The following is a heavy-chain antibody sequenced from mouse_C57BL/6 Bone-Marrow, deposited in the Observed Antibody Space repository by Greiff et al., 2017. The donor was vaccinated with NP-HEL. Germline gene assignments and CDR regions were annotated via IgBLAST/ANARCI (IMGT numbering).Heavy chain of an antibody. D-gene: IGHD1-1*01. V-gene: IGHV1-78*01. CDR3: ARYYGSSYLAWFAY. J-gene: IGHJ3*01. CDR1: GYTFTDHT. Sequence: VKLMESDAELVKPGSSVKISCKVSGYTFTDHTIHWMKQRPEQGLEWIGYIYPRDGSTKYNEKFKGKATLTADKSSSTAYMQLNSLTSEDSAVYFCARYYGSSYLAWFAYWGQGTLVTVSA. CDR2: IYPRDGST.